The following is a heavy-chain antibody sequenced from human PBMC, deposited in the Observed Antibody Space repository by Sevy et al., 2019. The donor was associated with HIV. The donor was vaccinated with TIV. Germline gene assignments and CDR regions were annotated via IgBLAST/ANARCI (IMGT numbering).Heavy chain of an antibody. CDR3: ARAGTLYSGYTYGSIDF. CDR1: GYTFTGDY. D-gene: IGHD5-18*01. V-gene: IGHV1-2*02. J-gene: IGHJ4*02. Sequence: PSVKVSCKASGYTFTGDYMHWVRQTPGQGLEWMGWINPKRGDTKSAQRFQGRVTMTRDTSISTAYMELSRLRSDDTAVYYCARAGTLYSGYTYGSIDFWGQGTLVTVSS. CDR2: INPKRGDT.